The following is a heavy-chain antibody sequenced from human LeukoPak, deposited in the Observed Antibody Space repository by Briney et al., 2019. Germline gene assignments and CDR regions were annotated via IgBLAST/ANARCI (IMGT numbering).Heavy chain of an antibody. D-gene: IGHD5-12*01. V-gene: IGHV1-69*04. CDR2: IIPILGIA. J-gene: IGHJ4*02. Sequence: GASVKVSCKASGGTFSSYAISWVRQAPGQGLEWMGRIIPILGIANYAQKFQGRVTITADKSTSTAYMELSSLRSEDTAVYYCARGVEWLRPFDYWGQGTLVTVSS. CDR3: ARGVEWLRPFDY. CDR1: GGTFSSYA.